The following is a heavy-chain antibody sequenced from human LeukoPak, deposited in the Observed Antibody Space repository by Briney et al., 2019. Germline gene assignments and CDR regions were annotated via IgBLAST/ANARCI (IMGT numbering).Heavy chain of an antibody. V-gene: IGHV3-48*04. Sequence: PGGSLRLSCAASGFTFSSYWMHWVRQAPGKGLQWVSYISSSGSTIYYADSVKGRFTISRDDAKNSLYLQVNSLRAEDTAVYYCARSGNNYYYYMDVWGKGTTVTVSS. D-gene: IGHD2/OR15-2a*01. CDR3: ARSGNNYYYYMDV. J-gene: IGHJ6*03. CDR1: GFTFSSYW. CDR2: ISSSGSTI.